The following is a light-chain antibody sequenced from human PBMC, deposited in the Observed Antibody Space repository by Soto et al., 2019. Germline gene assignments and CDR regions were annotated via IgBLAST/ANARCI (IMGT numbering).Light chain of an antibody. CDR2: KAS. CDR3: QHYNSYSEA. Sequence: DIQMTQSPSTLSGSVGDRVTITCLAIQTISIWLAWYQQKPGKAPKLLIYKASTLKSGVPSRFSGSGSGTEFTLTISSLQPDDFATYYCQHYNSYSEAFGQGTKVDIK. V-gene: IGKV1-5*03. CDR1: QTISIW. J-gene: IGKJ1*01.